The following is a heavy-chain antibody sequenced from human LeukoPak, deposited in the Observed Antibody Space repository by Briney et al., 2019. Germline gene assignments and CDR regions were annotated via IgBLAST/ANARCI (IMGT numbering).Heavy chain of an antibody. CDR1: GFTFSTYS. CDR3: ARDTNGWGFFDY. V-gene: IGHV3-21*01. CDR2: ISGGSIYI. J-gene: IGHJ4*02. Sequence: GGSLRLSCAASGFTFSTYSMNWVRQAPGKGLEGVSSISGGSIYIYYAASVEGRFTISRDNAKNSLYLQMNSLRAEDTAVYYCARDTNGWGFFDYWGQGTLVTVSS. D-gene: IGHD6-19*01.